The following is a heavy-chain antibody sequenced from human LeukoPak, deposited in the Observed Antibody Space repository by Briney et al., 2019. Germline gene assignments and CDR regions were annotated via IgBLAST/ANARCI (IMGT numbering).Heavy chain of an antibody. CDR1: GFTFSSYA. CDR3: AKGDYDRSGYSFARIFQH. CDR2: ISGSGDTT. J-gene: IGHJ1*01. V-gene: IGHV3-23*01. Sequence: GGSLRVSCAASGFTFSSYAMTWVRQAPGKGLEWVSGISGSGDTTHYADSVKGRFTTSRDNSKNTLYLQMNRLRAEDTAVYYCAKGDYDRSGYSFARIFQHWGQGTLVTVSS. D-gene: IGHD3-22*01.